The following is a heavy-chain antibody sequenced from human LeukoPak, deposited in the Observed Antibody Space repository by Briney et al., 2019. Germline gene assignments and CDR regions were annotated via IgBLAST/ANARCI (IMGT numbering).Heavy chain of an antibody. CDR3: AKDTRGYSYGYSPDY. V-gene: IGHV3-30*02. Sequence: GGSLRLSCAASGFTFSTYGMHWVRQAAGKGLEGVAFIRYDESNKYYTDSVKGRYTISKDNSKNTLYLQMNSLRAEDTAVYYCAKDTRGYSYGYSPDYWGQGTLVTVSS. CDR2: IRYDESNK. J-gene: IGHJ4*02. D-gene: IGHD5-18*01. CDR1: GFTFSTYG.